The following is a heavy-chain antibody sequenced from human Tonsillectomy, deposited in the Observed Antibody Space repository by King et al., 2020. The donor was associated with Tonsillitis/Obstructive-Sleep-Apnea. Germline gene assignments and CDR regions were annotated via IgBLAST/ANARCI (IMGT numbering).Heavy chain of an antibody. CDR3: ARTYYYGSGLLYYFDY. CDR1: GVSLSSDGYY. J-gene: IGHJ4*02. V-gene: IGHV4-31*03. D-gene: IGHD3-10*01. Sequence: VQLQESGPGLVKPSQTLSLTCTFSGVSLSSDGYYWGWLRLHPGKGPEWLGNIYYSGRTYYNPSLKSRATISVDTSKNQFSLKLSSVTAADTAVYYCARTYYYGSGLLYYFDYWGQGTLVTVSS. CDR2: IYYSGRT.